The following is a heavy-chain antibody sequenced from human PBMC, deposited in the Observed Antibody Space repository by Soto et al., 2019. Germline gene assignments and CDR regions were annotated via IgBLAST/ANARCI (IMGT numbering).Heavy chain of an antibody. Sequence: GESLKISCKGSGYSFTSYWIGWVRQMPGKGLEWMGIIYPGDSDTRYSPSFQGQVTISADKSISTAYLQWSSLKASDTAMYYCARQYCSSTSCYTAYYYYGMDVWGQGTTVTVSS. J-gene: IGHJ6*02. CDR1: GYSFTSYW. CDR3: ARQYCSSTSCYTAYYYYGMDV. CDR2: IYPGDSDT. D-gene: IGHD2-2*02. V-gene: IGHV5-51*01.